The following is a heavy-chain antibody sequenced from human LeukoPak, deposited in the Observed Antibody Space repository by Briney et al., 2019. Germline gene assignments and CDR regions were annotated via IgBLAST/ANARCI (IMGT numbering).Heavy chain of an antibody. Sequence: SETLSLTCTVSGGSISSGGYYWSWIRQHPGKGLEWIGYIYYSGSTYYNPSLKSRVTISVDTSKNQFSLKLSSVTAADTAVYYCATVDTAMVAFDYWGQGTPVTVSS. CDR3: ATVDTAMVAFDY. CDR1: GGSISSGGYY. CDR2: IYYSGST. V-gene: IGHV4-31*03. D-gene: IGHD5-18*01. J-gene: IGHJ4*02.